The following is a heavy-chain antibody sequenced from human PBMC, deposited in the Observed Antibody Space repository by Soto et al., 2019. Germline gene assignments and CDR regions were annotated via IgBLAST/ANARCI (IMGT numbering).Heavy chain of an antibody. CDR1: GFTFDDYA. CDR2: ISWNSGSI. Sequence: EVQLVESGGGLVQPGRSLRLSCAASGFTFDDYAMHWVRQAPGKGLEWVSGISWNSGSIGYADSVKGRFTISRDNAKNSLYLQMNILRAEDRAFYYCEKWPSPAHFVFGSGYSSFAYGGKGTLVTVSS. J-gene: IGHJ4*02. D-gene: IGHD3-3*01. V-gene: IGHV3-9*01. CDR3: EKWPSPAHFVFGSGYSSFAY.